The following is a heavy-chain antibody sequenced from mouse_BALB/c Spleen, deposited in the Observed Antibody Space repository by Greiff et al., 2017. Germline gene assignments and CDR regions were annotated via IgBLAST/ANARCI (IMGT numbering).Heavy chain of an antibody. V-gene: IGHV2-6-7*01. CDR2: IWGDGST. J-gene: IGHJ3*01. CDR3: ARDGGNYPAWFAY. Sequence: VKLQQSGPGLVAPSQSLSITCTVSGFSLTGYGVNWVRQPPGKGLEWLGMIWGDGSTDYNSALKSRLSISKDNSKSQVFLKMNSLQTDDTARYYCARDGGNYPAWFAYWGQGTLVTVSA. D-gene: IGHD2-1*01. CDR1: GFSLTGYG.